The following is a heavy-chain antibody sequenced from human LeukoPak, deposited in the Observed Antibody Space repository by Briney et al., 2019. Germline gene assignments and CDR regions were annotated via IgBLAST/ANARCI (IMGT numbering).Heavy chain of an antibody. Sequence: PSETLSLTCTVSGGSISSYYWSWIRQPAGKGLEWIERIYTSGSTNYNPSLKSRVTMSVDTSKNQFSLKLSSVTAADTAVYYCARAPEGGYCSSTSCYSSPFDYWGQGTLVTVSS. CDR1: GGSISSYY. CDR2: IYTSGST. J-gene: IGHJ4*02. D-gene: IGHD2-2*01. CDR3: ARAPEGGYCSSTSCYSSPFDY. V-gene: IGHV4-4*07.